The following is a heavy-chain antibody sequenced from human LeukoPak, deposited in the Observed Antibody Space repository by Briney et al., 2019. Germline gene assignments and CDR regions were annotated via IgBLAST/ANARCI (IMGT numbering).Heavy chain of an antibody. V-gene: IGHV4-34*01. J-gene: IGHJ4*02. D-gene: IGHD6-13*01. CDR2: INHSGST. CDR3: ARVNSSSPDY. Sequence: SETLSLTCTVYGGSFSGYYWSWIRQPPGKGLEWIGEINHSGSTNYNPSLKSRVTISEDTSKNQFSLKLSSVTAADTAVYYCARVNSSSPDYWGQGTLVTVSS. CDR1: GGSFSGYY.